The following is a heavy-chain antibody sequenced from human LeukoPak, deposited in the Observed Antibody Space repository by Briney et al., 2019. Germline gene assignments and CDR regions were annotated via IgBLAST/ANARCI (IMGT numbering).Heavy chain of an antibody. CDR3: ARGGRHDYDGRPPDY. D-gene: IGHD4-23*01. Sequence: GGSLRLSCAASGFTFSSYAMHWVRQAPGKGLEWVAVISYDGSNKYYADSVKGRFTISRDNSKNTLYLQMNSLRAEDTAVYYCARGGRHDYDGRPPDYWGQGTLVTVSS. CDR1: GFTFSSYA. V-gene: IGHV3-30-3*01. J-gene: IGHJ4*02. CDR2: ISYDGSNK.